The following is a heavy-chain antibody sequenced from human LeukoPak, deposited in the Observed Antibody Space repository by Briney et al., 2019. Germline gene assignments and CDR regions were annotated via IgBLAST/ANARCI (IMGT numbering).Heavy chain of an antibody. J-gene: IGHJ4*02. D-gene: IGHD1-26*01. CDR2: IYSGGST. V-gene: IGHV3-66*01. CDR1: GFTVSSSY. Sequence: GGSLRLSCAASGFTVSSSYMNWVRQAPGKGLEWVSVIYSGGSTYYADSVKGRFTISRDNSKNTLYLQMDSLRAEDTAVYYCARGWDLVYWGQGTLVTVSS. CDR3: ARGWDLVY.